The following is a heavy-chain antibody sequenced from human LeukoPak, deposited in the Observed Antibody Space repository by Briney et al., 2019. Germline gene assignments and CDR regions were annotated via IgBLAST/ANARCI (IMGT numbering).Heavy chain of an antibody. CDR1: GFTVSSNY. V-gene: IGHV3-53*05. CDR3: AKDASFRVPGED. D-gene: IGHD3-10*01. J-gene: IGHJ4*02. Sequence: GGSLRLSCAASGFTVSSNYMSWVRQAPGKGLEWVSVIYSGGSTYYADSVKGRFTISRDNSKNTLYLQMNSLRVDDTAVYYCAKDASFRVPGEDWGQGILVTVSS. CDR2: IYSGGST.